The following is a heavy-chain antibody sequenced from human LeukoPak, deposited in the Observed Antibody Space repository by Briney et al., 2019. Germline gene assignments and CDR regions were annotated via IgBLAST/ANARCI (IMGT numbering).Heavy chain of an antibody. CDR1: GFTFSSYA. V-gene: IGHV3-23*01. J-gene: IGHJ4*02. Sequence: AGGSLRLSCAASGFTFSSYAMSWVRQAPGKGLEWVSAISGSGGSTYYADSVKGRFTISRDNSKNTLYLQMNSLRAEDTAVYYRAKDGYYGDYLFDYWGQGTLVTVSS. CDR2: ISGSGGST. D-gene: IGHD4-17*01. CDR3: AKDGYYGDYLFDY.